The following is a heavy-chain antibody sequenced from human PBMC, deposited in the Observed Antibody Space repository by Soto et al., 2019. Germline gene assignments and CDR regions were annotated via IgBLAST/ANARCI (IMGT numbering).Heavy chain of an antibody. CDR2: IKSKTDGGTT. Sequence: EVQLVESGGGLVKPGGSLRLSCAASGFTFSNAWMSWVRQAPGKGLEWVGRIKSKTDGGTTDYAAPVKGRFTISIDDSKNPSYLQMNSLTGEDTAVYYCTTDGMIMVGGVIVPNWFAHWGQGTLVTVSS. D-gene: IGHD3-16*02. J-gene: IGHJ5*02. CDR1: GFTFSNAW. CDR3: TTDGMIMVGGVIVPNWFAH. V-gene: IGHV3-15*01.